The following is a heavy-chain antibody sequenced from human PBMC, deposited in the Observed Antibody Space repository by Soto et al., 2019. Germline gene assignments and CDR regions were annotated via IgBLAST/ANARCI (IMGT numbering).Heavy chain of an antibody. CDR3: VRGPHYDFWSFYYPQRRYNLFDP. Sequence: SETLSVTCAVYGGSCSGYYWSWIRQPPGKGLEWIGEINHSGSTNYNPSLKSRATISVDTSKNQFSLKLSSVTAADTAVYYCVRGPHYDFWSFYYPQRRYNLFDPWGQGTLVTVSS. J-gene: IGHJ5*02. D-gene: IGHD3-3*01. CDR1: GGSCSGYY. V-gene: IGHV4-34*01. CDR2: INHSGST.